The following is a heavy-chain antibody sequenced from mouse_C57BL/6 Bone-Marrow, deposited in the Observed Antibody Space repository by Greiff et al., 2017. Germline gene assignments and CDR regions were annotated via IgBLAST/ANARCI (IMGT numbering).Heavy chain of an antibody. CDR2: IDPSDSYT. V-gene: IGHV1-69*01. J-gene: IGHJ1*03. D-gene: IGHD2-4*01. CDR1: GYTFTSYW. CDR3: ASSYDDYDEYFDV. Sequence: QVQLQQPGAELVMPGASVKLSCKASGYTFTSYWMHWVKPRPGQGLEWIGEIDPSDSYTNYNQKFKGKSTLTVDKSSSTAYMQLSSQTSEYSAVYYWASSYDDYDEYFDVWGTGTSVTVSS.